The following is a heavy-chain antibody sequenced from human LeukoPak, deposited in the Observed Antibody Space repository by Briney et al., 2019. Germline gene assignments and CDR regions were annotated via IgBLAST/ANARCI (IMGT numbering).Heavy chain of an antibody. CDR1: CGSFSYYF. V-gene: IGHV4-34*01. J-gene: IGHJ5*02. CDR3: AQGHDYGDYLNWFDP. Sequence: AEPLSLTCAVYCGSFSYYFWRWSRAPPEGGLEWTGKIYHSRNKNYTPSLKSRVTISIDTSKNQFSLKLSSVTAADTAVYYCAQGHDYGDYLNWFDPWGQGTLVTVSS. D-gene: IGHD4-17*01. CDR2: IYHSRNK.